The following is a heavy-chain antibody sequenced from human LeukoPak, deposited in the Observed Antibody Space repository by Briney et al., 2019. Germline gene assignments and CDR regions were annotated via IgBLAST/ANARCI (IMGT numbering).Heavy chain of an antibody. J-gene: IGHJ3*02. Sequence: GASVKVSCKASGGTFSSYAISWVRQAPGQGLEWMGRIIPILGIANYAQKFQGRVTITADKSTSTAYMELSSLRSEDTAVYYCARDTRVATKPGFGAFDIWGQGTMVTVSS. CDR2: IIPILGIA. D-gene: IGHD5-12*01. V-gene: IGHV1-69*04. CDR3: ARDTRVATKPGFGAFDI. CDR1: GGTFSSYA.